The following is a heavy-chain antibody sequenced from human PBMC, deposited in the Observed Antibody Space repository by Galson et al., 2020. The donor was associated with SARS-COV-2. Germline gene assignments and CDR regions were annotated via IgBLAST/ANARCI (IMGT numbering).Heavy chain of an antibody. CDR1: GFTFSSYW. CDR3: ARSTHSSADY. J-gene: IGHJ4*02. V-gene: IGHV3-7*01. CDR2: INPDGTEK. D-gene: IGHD3-22*01. Sequence: GGSLRLSCAASGFTFSSYWMSWVRQAPGKGLEWVAPINPDGTEKFYEDFVEGRFTVSKDSAMASLYLQMSSLRAEDTAVYYCARSTHSSADYWGQGTLVTVSS.